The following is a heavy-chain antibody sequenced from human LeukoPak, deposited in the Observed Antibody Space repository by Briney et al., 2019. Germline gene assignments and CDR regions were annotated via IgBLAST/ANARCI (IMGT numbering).Heavy chain of an antibody. V-gene: IGHV3-30*09. J-gene: IGHJ4*02. D-gene: IGHD6-13*01. CDR3: ARDRLANGSSWSDY. CDR1: GFTFSSYA. CDR2: ISYDGSNK. Sequence: GGSLRLSCAPSGFTFSSYAMHWVRQAPGKGLEWVAVISYDGSNKYYADSVKGRFAISRDNSKNTLYLQMNSLRAEDTAVYYCARDRLANGSSWSDYWGQGTLVTVSS.